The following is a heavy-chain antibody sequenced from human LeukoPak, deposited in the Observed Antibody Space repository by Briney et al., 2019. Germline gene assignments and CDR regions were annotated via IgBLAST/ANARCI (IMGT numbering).Heavy chain of an antibody. Sequence: GGSLRLSCAASGFTVSSNYMSWVRQAPGKGLEWVSAISGSGGSTYYADSVKGRFTISRDNSKNTLYLQMNSLRAEDTAVYYCAKDILEWLSVAFDYWGQGTLVTVSS. J-gene: IGHJ4*02. CDR3: AKDILEWLSVAFDY. V-gene: IGHV3-23*01. CDR2: ISGSGGST. D-gene: IGHD3-3*01. CDR1: GFTVSSNY.